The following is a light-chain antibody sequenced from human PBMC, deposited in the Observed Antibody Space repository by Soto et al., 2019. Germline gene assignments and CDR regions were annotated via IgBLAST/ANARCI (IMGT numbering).Light chain of an antibody. CDR1: QTISSW. CDR3: QQYNDYWT. V-gene: IGKV1-5*03. J-gene: IGKJ1*01. Sequence: DIQMTQSPSTLSASVGDRVSITCRASQTISSWLAWYQQKPGKAPKLLIYKASTLKSGVPSRFSGSGSGTEFTLTISSLQPDDSATYFCQQYNDYWTFGQGTKVDIK. CDR2: KAS.